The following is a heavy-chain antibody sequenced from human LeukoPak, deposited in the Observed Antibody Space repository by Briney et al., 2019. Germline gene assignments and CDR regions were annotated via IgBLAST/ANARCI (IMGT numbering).Heavy chain of an antibody. D-gene: IGHD3-22*01. CDR3: ARRLYYYDSTFDY. Sequence: SETLSLTCVVSGGSLSTHHWSWIRQSPGRGLEWIGYISDSGSTNYNPSLKSRVTISVDTSKNQFSLMLSSVTAADTAVYYCARRLYYYDSTFDYWGQGTLVTVSS. CDR2: ISDSGST. J-gene: IGHJ4*02. CDR1: GGSLSTHH. V-gene: IGHV4-59*11.